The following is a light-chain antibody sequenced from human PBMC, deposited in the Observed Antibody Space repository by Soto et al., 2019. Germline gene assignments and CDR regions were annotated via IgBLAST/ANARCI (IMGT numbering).Light chain of an antibody. CDR2: DVS. J-gene: IGLJ1*01. CDR3: SPYTGGRTSV. V-gene: IGLV2-14*01. CDR1: SSDIGGYKY. Sequence: QPALTQPASVSGTPVQSITISCTGTSSDIGGYKYVSWYQQHPGKAPKLMIYDVSNRPSGVSNRFSGSKSGNTATLTISGLQGEDEAEYYWSPYTGGRTSVFGTGRTVTV.